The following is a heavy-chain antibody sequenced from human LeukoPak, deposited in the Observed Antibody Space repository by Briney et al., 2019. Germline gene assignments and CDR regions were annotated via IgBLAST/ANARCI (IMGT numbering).Heavy chain of an antibody. CDR1: GFTFSSYA. CDR3: AKDLEGDTSGYYYVDY. V-gene: IGHV3-23*01. Sequence: GGSLRLSCAASGFTFSSYAMSWVRQAPGKGLEWVSAISGSGGSTYYADSVKGRFTISSDNSKNTLYLQMNSLRAEDTAVYYCAKDLEGDTSGYYYVDYWGQGTLVTVSS. CDR2: ISGSGGST. J-gene: IGHJ4*02. D-gene: IGHD3-22*01.